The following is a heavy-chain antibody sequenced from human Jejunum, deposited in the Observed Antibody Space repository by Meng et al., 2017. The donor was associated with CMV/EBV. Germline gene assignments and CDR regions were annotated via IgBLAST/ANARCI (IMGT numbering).Heavy chain of an antibody. CDR2: IHDTGST. CDR1: GGPIGSGDYY. V-gene: IGHV4-30-4*08. D-gene: IGHD3-3*01. Sequence: QVQARGSGPGLVKPSSARSLTGSVAGGPIGSGDYYWGWIRQPPGKGLEWIGYIHDTGSTYYNPSLKSRVDISLGTSRNHFSLTLSSVTAEDTAVYFCARGSIFVSFDSWGQGTLVTVSS. CDR3: ARGSIFVSFDS. J-gene: IGHJ4*02.